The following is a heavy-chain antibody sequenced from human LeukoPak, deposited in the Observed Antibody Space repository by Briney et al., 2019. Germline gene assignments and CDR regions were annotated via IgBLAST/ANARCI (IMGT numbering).Heavy chain of an antibody. J-gene: IGHJ4*02. D-gene: IGHD6-13*01. Sequence: GASVKVSCKASGGTFSSYAISWVRQAPGQGLEWMGRIIPILGIANYAQKFQGRVTITADKSTSTAYMELSSLRSEDTAVYYCARIPNTGSRWYYYFDYWGRGTLVTVSS. V-gene: IGHV1-69*04. CDR3: ARIPNTGSRWYYYFDY. CDR2: IIPILGIA. CDR1: GGTFSSYA.